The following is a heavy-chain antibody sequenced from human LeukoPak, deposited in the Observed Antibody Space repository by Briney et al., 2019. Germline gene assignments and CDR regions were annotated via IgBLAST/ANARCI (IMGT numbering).Heavy chain of an antibody. D-gene: IGHD5-24*01. J-gene: IGHJ4*02. Sequence: PGGSLRLSCAASGFTFSSYSMNWVRQAPGKGLEWVSYISSSSSTIYYADSVKGRFTISRDNAKNSLYLQMNSLRAEDTAVYYCARDKGGDGYNPAGFDYWGQGTLVTVSS. CDR2: ISSSSSTI. CDR3: ARDKGGDGYNPAGFDY. CDR1: GFTFSSYS. V-gene: IGHV3-48*04.